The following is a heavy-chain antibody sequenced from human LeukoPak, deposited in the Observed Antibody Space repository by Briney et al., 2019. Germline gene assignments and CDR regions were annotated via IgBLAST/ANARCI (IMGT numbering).Heavy chain of an antibody. CDR1: GFTFSPHA. Sequence: GGSLRLSCAASGFTFSPHAMHWVRQAPGKGLKWVAVISSDGSDKYYADSVKGRFTISRDNSKNTLYLQMNSLRAQDTAVYYCANYRIQLWQRNDAFDIWGQGTMVTVSS. CDR3: ANYRIQLWQRNDAFDI. D-gene: IGHD5-18*01. CDR2: ISSDGSDK. V-gene: IGHV3-30*14. J-gene: IGHJ3*02.